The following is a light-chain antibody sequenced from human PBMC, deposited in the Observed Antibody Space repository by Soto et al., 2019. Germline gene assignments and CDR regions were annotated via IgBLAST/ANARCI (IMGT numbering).Light chain of an antibody. J-gene: IGLJ3*02. CDR2: DVS. CDR1: SSDVGDYNY. CDR3: CSFAGSYTFWV. Sequence: QSALTQPRSVSGSPGQSVTISFTGTSSDVGDYNYVSWYQQYPGKAPKLVIYDVSKRPSGVPDRFSGSKTGNTASLTISGLQAEDEAEYYCCSFAGSYTFWVFGEGTKLTV. V-gene: IGLV2-11*01.